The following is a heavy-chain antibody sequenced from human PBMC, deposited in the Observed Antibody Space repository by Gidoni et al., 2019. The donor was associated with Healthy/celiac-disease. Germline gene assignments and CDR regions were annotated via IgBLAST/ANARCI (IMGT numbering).Heavy chain of an antibody. CDR3: ARGGGYDILTGYHYYYYMDV. V-gene: IGHV4-34*01. CDR1: GGSFSGYY. CDR2: INHSGST. D-gene: IGHD3-9*01. J-gene: IGHJ6*03. Sequence: QVQLQQWGAGLLKPSETLSLTCAVYGGSFSGYYWSWIRQPPGKGLEWIGEINHSGSTNYNPSLKSRVTISVDTSKNQFSLKLSSVTAADTAVYYCARGGGYDILTGYHYYYYMDVWGKGTTVTVSS.